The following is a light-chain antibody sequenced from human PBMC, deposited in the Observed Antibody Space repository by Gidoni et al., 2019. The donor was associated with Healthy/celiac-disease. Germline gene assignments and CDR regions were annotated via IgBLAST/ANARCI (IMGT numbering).Light chain of an antibody. V-gene: IGKV3-20*01. J-gene: IGKJ2*01. CDR1: QSVSSSY. Sequence: EIALPQSPGTLSLSPGERATLSCRASQSVSSSYLAWYQQKPGQAPRLLIYGASSRATGIPDRFSGSGSGTDFTLTISRLEPEDFAVYYCQQYGSSQYTFGQXTKLEIK. CDR3: QQYGSSQYT. CDR2: GAS.